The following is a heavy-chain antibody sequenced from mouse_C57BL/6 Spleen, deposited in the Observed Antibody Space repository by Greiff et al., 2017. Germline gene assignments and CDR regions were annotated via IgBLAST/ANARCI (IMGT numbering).Heavy chain of an antibody. CDR3: ARYWDDGLAWFAY. CDR1: GYTFTDYY. D-gene: IGHD4-1*01. J-gene: IGHJ3*01. Sequence: VQLQQSGPVLVKPGASVKMSCKASGYTFTDYYMNWVKQSHGKSLEWIGVINPYNGGTSYNQKFKGKATLTVDKSSSTAYMELNSLTSEDSAVYYCARYWDDGLAWFAYWGQGTLVTL. CDR2: INPYNGGT. V-gene: IGHV1-19*01.